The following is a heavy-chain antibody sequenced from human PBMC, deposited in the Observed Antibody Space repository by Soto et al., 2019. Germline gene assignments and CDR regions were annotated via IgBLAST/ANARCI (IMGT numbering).Heavy chain of an antibody. CDR3: ARDTYYYDSSGSLLLDGMVC. J-gene: IGHJ6*02. Sequence: ASVKVSCKSSGYTFTSYGISWVRQAPGQGLEWMGWISAYNGNTNYAQKLQGRVTMTTDTSTSTAYMELRSLRSDDTAVYYCARDTYYYDSSGSLLLDGMVCRGQGTTVTVAS. CDR2: ISAYNGNT. CDR1: GYTFTSYG. D-gene: IGHD3-22*01. V-gene: IGHV1-18*01.